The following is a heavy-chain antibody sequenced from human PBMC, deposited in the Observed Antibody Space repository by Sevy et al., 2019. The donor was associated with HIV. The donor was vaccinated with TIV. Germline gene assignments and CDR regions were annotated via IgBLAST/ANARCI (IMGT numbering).Heavy chain of an antibody. J-gene: IGHJ4*02. D-gene: IGHD3-22*01. V-gene: IGHV4-61*01. Sequence: SETLSLTCNVSVASVSSGKYYWTWIRQPPGKDLEWIGHVAYSGRTNYKPSLKRRVTISEDTSKNRFSLSLNSVTAADTVTYYCAREIYFYENSGFYYFDSWGLGILVTVSS. CDR3: AREIYFYENSGFYYFDS. CDR1: VASVSSGKYY. CDR2: VAYSGRT.